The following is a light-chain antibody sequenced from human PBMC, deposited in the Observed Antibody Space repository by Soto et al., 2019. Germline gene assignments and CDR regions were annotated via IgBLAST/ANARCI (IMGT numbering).Light chain of an antibody. CDR2: DAS. J-gene: IGKJ4*01. CDR1: QTSGSW. Sequence: DIQMTQSPSTLSVSVGDRFTITCRASQTSGSWLAWYQQKTGTAPKLLIYDASTLESGVPSRFSGSGSGTEFTLTISSLQPDDFATYYCQQYDNYPLTFGGGTKVDIK. CDR3: QQYDNYPLT. V-gene: IGKV1-5*01.